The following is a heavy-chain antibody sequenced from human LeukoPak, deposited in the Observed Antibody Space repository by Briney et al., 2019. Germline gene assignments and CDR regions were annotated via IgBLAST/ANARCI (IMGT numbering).Heavy chain of an antibody. J-gene: IGHJ1*01. D-gene: IGHD1-7*01. CDR1: GFTFSNYA. CDR2: VSGSGTTT. CDR3: SKGETDAGTLTHVY. Sequence: GGSLRLSCAASGFTFSNYATSWVRQAPGEGLEWVSAVSGSGTTTHYADSVKGRFIVSRDNAQNTVFLQLHSLGADDTAVYFCSKGETDAGTLTHVYWGQGTLVTVSS. V-gene: IGHV3-23*05.